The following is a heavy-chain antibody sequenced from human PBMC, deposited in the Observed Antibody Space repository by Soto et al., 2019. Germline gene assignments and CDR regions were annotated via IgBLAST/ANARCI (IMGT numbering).Heavy chain of an antibody. J-gene: IGHJ4*02. D-gene: IGHD2-8*01. V-gene: IGHV1-3*01. CDR2: INAGNGNT. CDR3: ARDRCTNGVCYYFDY. Sequence: ASVNVSCKASGYTFTSYAMHWVRQAPGQRLEWMGWINAGNGNTKYSQKFQGRVTITRDTSASTAYMELSSLRSEDTAVYYCARDRCTNGVCYYFDYWGQGTLVTVSS. CDR1: GYTFTSYA.